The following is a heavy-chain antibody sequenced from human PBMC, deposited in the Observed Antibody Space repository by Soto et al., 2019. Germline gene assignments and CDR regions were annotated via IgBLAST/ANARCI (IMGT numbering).Heavy chain of an antibody. Sequence: QVHLVQSGAEVKKPGASVKVSCKGSGYGFTTYGITWVRQAPGQGLEWMAWISAHNGNTNYAQKLQGRVTVTRDTSTSTASMELRSLRSEVTAVYLCARGRYGDYWGQGALVTVSS. J-gene: IGHJ4*02. CDR3: ARGRYGDY. V-gene: IGHV1-18*01. D-gene: IGHD1-1*01. CDR1: GYGFTTYG. CDR2: ISAHNGNT.